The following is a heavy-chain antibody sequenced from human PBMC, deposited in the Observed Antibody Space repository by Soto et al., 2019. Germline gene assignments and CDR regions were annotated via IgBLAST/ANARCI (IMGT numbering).Heavy chain of an antibody. CDR1: GFTFSSCG. D-gene: IGHD6-19*01. Sequence: QVQLVESGGGVVQPGRSLRLSCAAAGFTFSSCGMHWVRQAPGKGPEWVAAIWYDGSNKYYADSVKGRFTISRDNSKNTLYLQVNSLRAEDSAVYYCARDRYSSGWYDLDYWGQGTLVTVSS. CDR2: IWYDGSNK. J-gene: IGHJ4*02. V-gene: IGHV3-33*01. CDR3: ARDRYSSGWYDLDY.